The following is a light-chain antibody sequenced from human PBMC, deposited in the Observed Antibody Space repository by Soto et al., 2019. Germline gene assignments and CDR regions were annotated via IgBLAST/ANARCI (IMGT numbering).Light chain of an antibody. Sequence: QSVMTQPPSVSAAPGQKVTISCSGSSSNIGGNSVSWYQQLPGTAPKLLIYDDNKRPSGIPDRFSGSKSGTSATLVITGFQTGDEADYYCGSWDSSLSAYVFGTGTQAHRP. CDR1: SSNIGGNS. V-gene: IGLV1-51*01. CDR3: GSWDSSLSAYV. J-gene: IGLJ1*01. CDR2: DDN.